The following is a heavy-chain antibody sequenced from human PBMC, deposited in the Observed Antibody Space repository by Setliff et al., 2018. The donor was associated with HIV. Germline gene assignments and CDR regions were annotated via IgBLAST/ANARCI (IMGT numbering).Heavy chain of an antibody. V-gene: IGHV3-53*01. Sequence: GFLRLSCAASGFTVSSNYMNWVRQAPGKGLEWVSIIYSGGTTYYADSVKGRFTISRDNSKNTLYLQMNSLRVEDTAVYHCARSPQGGYFDYWGQGTLVTVSS. CDR2: IYSGGTT. J-gene: IGHJ4*03. CDR1: GFTVSSNY. CDR3: ARSPQGGYFDY.